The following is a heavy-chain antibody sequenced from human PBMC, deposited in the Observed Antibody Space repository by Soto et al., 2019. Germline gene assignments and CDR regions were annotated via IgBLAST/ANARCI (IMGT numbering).Heavy chain of an antibody. CDR1: GGSISSSSYY. D-gene: IGHD3-3*01. CDR3: ARHGPPYDFWSGYGNNWFDP. J-gene: IGHJ5*02. V-gene: IGHV4-39*01. CDR2: IYYSGST. Sequence: PSETLSLTCTVSGGSISSSSYYWGWIRQPPGKGLEWIGSIYYSGSTYYNPSLKSRVTISVGTSKNQFSLKLSSVTAADTAVYYCARHGPPYDFWSGYGNNWFDPWGQGTLVTVSS.